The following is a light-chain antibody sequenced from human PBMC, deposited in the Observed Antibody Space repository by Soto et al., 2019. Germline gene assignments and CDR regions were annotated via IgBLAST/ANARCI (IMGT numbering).Light chain of an antibody. CDR1: SSNIGAGYD. J-gene: IGLJ1*01. Sequence: QSVLTQPPSVSGAPGQRVTISCTGSSSNIGAGYDVHWYQQLPGTAPKLLIYDNSNRPSGVTDRFSGSKSGTSASLAITGLQAEDEADYYCQSYDSRLSGFVFGTGTKVIVL. V-gene: IGLV1-40*01. CDR3: QSYDSRLSGFV. CDR2: DNS.